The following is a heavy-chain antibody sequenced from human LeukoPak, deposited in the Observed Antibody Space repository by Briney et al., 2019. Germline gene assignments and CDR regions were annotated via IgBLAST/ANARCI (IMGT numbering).Heavy chain of an antibody. J-gene: IGHJ4*02. Sequence: GGSLRLSCAASGFTFSSYSMNWVRQAPGKGLEWVSSISSSSSYIYYADSVKGRFTISRDNARNSLYLQMNSLKAEDTAVYYCARERDEGFDYWGQGTLVTVSS. CDR2: ISSSSSYI. V-gene: IGHV3-21*01. CDR1: GFTFSSYS. CDR3: ARERDEGFDY. D-gene: IGHD5-24*01.